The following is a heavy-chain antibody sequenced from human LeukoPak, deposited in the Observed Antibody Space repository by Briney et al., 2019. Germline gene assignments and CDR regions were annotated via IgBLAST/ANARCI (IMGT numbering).Heavy chain of an antibody. J-gene: IGHJ3*02. Sequence: SETLSLTCAVSGYSISGGYYWGWIRQPPGKGLEWIGSIYHSGSTYYNPSLKSRVTISVDTSKNQFSLKLSSVTAADTAVYYCARAPLITFGGVIGDAFDIWGQGTMVTVSS. CDR1: GYSISGGYY. CDR2: IYHSGST. V-gene: IGHV4-38-2*01. D-gene: IGHD3-16*02. CDR3: ARAPLITFGGVIGDAFDI.